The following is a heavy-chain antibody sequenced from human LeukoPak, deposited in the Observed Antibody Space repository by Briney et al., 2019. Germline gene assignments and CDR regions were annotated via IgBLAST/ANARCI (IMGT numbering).Heavy chain of an antibody. D-gene: IGHD3-9*01. CDR1: GFTFSSYW. Sequence: PGGSLRLSCAASGFTFSSYWMSWVRQAPGKGLEWVANIKQDGSEKYYVDSVKGRFTISRDNAKNSLYLQMNSLRAEDTAVYYCARDREGGDILTGSPVDYWGQGTLVTVSS. CDR2: IKQDGSEK. CDR3: ARDREGGDILTGSPVDY. J-gene: IGHJ4*02. V-gene: IGHV3-7*01.